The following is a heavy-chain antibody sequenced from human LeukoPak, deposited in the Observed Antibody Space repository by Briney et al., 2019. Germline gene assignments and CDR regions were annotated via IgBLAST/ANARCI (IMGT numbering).Heavy chain of an antibody. CDR1: GYTFTNYL. D-gene: IGHD2-8*02. Sequence: ASVRVSRKASGYTFTNYLLHWVRQAPGQGLEWVGRITPSVDTTNYAQKFRDRVTMTRDTSTSTVYMELSSLRSEDTAVYHCVREESGGYFDYWGHGTIVTVSS. J-gene: IGHJ4*03. V-gene: IGHV1-46*01. CDR2: ITPSVDTT. CDR3: VREESGGYFDY.